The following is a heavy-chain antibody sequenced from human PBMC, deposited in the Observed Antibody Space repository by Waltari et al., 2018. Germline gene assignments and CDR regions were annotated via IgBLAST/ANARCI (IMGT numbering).Heavy chain of an antibody. CDR3: TRQTLGYCTSAACRRLEA. D-gene: IGHD2-8*02. V-gene: IGHV4-38-2*01. J-gene: IGHJ5*02. CDR2: IYHDGTT. Sequence: QVQLQESGPRLVKPSETLSLTCAVSGYAINSGFYWGWFRQAPEKGLEWIATIYHDGTTFYNPSLTSRVTTSMDTSKNQISRKLKSVTAADTAVYYCTRQTLGYCTSAACRRLEAWGQGTLVTVSS. CDR1: GYAINSGFY.